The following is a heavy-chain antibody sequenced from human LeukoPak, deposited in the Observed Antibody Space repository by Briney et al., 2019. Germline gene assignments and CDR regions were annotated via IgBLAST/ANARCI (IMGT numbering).Heavy chain of an antibody. J-gene: IGHJ4*02. CDR1: GYTFTSYA. V-gene: IGHV1-69*06. CDR3: AAAVRGVHQFDY. CDR2: IIPIFGTA. Sequence: SVKVSCKTSGYTFTSYAISWVRQAPGQGLEWMGGIIPIFGTANYAQKFQGRVTITADKSTSTAYMELSSLRSEDTAVYYCAAAVRGVHQFDYWGQGTLVTVSS. D-gene: IGHD3-10*01.